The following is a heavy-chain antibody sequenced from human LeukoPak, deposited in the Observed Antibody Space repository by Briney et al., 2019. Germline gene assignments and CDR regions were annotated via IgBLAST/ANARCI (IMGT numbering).Heavy chain of an antibody. V-gene: IGHV3-48*04. CDR1: GFTFSSYS. Sequence: GGSLRLSCAASGFTFSSYSMNWVRQAPGKGLEWVSYISSSSSTIYYADSVKGRFTISRDNAKNSLYLQMNSLRAEDTAVYYCARDKVGREQGAAFDIWGQGTMVTVSS. CDR2: ISSSSSTI. D-gene: IGHD1-26*01. J-gene: IGHJ3*02. CDR3: ARDKVGREQGAAFDI.